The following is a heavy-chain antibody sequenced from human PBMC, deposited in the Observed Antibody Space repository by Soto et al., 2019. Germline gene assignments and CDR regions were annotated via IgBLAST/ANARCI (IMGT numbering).Heavy chain of an antibody. CDR3: VRSAGYCSGAHCHVSWFDR. J-gene: IGHJ5*02. Sequence: QLQLQESGPGLVKPSETLSLTCAVSGGSITSYNYYWGWVRQSPGKGLEWIGSISYNGNTFFNPPFKSRVTISADTSNNHFSLKLSSVIATDTAVYYCVRSAGYCSGAHCHVSWFDRWGQGTLVTVST. D-gene: IGHD2-15*01. V-gene: IGHV4-39*02. CDR2: ISYNGNT. CDR1: GGSITSYNYY.